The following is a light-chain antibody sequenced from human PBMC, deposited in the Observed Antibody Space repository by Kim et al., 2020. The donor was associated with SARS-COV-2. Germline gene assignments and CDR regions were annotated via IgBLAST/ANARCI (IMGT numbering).Light chain of an antibody. Sequence: VSVVQGQTARITCGGNNFGRKNVHWYQQKPGQAPVLVIYRDNNRPSGIPERFSGSTSGNTATLTISRAQAGDEADYYCQVWDSSTNVFGTGTKVTV. CDR1: NFGRKN. CDR2: RDN. V-gene: IGLV3-9*01. CDR3: QVWDSSTNV. J-gene: IGLJ1*01.